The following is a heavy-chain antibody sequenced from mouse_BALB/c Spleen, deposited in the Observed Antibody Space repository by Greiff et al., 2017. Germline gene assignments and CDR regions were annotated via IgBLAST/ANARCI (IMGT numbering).Heavy chain of an antibody. CDR3: ARGLRGTGAMDY. D-gene: IGHD1-1*01. CDR1: GYSITSDYA. V-gene: IGHV3-2*02. CDR2: ISYSGST. J-gene: IGHJ4*01. Sequence: EVKVEESGPGLVKPSQSLSLTCTVTGYSITSDYAWNWIRQFPGNKLEWMGYISYSGSTSYNPSLKSRISITRDTSKNQFFLQLNSVTTEDTATYYCARGLRGTGAMDYWGQGTSVTVSS.